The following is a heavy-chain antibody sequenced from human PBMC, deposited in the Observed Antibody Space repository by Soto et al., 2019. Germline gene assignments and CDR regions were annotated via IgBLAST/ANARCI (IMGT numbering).Heavy chain of an antibody. CDR3: ARGGEIVSGSYYFYYGMDV. J-gene: IGHJ6*02. V-gene: IGHV3-30-3*01. Sequence: GGSLRLSCAASGFTFSSYAMHWVRQAPGKGLEWVAVISYDGSNKYYADSVKGRFTISRDNSKNTLYLQMNSLRAEDTAVYYCARGGEIVSGSYYFYYGMDVWGQGTTVTVSS. CDR2: ISYDGSNK. CDR1: GFTFSSYA. D-gene: IGHD1-26*01.